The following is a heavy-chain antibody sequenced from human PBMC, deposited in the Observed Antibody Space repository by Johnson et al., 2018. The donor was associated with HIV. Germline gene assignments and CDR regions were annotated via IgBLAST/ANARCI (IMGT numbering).Heavy chain of an antibody. CDR2: ISWNSGSI. V-gene: IGHV3-9*01. D-gene: IGHD3-22*01. CDR1: GFTFDDYA. Sequence: VQLVESGGGLVQPGRSLRLSCAASGFTFDDYAMHWVRQAPGKGLEWVSGISWNSGSIGYADSVKGRFTISRDNSKNTLYLQMNSLRAEDTAVYYCAKDQHYYDSRNGGAFDIWGQGEMVTVSS. J-gene: IGHJ3*02. CDR3: AKDQHYYDSRNGGAFDI.